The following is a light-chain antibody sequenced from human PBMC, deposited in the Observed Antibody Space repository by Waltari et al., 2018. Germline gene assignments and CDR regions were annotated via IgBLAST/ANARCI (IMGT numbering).Light chain of an antibody. CDR3: AVWDDSLNDWV. CDR2: NNN. J-gene: IGLJ3*02. CDR1: SSNIGRNP. Sequence: QSVLTQPPSASGTPGQRVTISCSGGSSNIGRNPVNWYQQVPATAPKLLIYNNNARPSGVPDRFSGAKFGTSASLAISGLQSGDEADFFCAVWDDSLNDWVFGGGTMLTVL. V-gene: IGLV1-44*01.